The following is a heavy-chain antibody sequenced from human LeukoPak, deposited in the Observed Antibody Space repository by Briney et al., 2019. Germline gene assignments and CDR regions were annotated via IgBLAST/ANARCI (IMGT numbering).Heavy chain of an antibody. V-gene: IGHV4-4*07. CDR1: GGSISSYY. CDR3: ARGPYSYDSSGAFDI. Sequence: SETLSLTCTVSGGSISSYYWSWIRQPAGKGLEWIGRIYTSGSTNYSPSLKSRVTMSVDTSKNLFSLKLSSVTAADTAVYFCARGPYSYDSSGAFDIWGQGTMVTVSS. CDR2: IYTSGST. D-gene: IGHD3-22*01. J-gene: IGHJ3*02.